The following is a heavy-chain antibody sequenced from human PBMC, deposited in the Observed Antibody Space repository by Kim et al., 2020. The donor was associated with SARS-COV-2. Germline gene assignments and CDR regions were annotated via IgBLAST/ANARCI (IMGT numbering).Heavy chain of an antibody. CDR3: ARFPITNYDSSGYYYRSVGYYYGMDV. CDR1: GGTFSSYT. V-gene: IGHV1-69*02. CDR2: IIPILGIA. D-gene: IGHD3-22*01. Sequence: SVKVSCKTSGGTFSSYTISWVRQAPGQGLEWMGRIIPILGIANYAQKFQGRVTITADKSTSTAYMELSSLRSEDTAVYYCARFPITNYDSSGYYYRSVGYYYGMDVWGQGTTVTVSS. J-gene: IGHJ6*02.